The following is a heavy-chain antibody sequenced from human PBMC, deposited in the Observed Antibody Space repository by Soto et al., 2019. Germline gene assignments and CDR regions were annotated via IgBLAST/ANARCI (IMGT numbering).Heavy chain of an antibody. J-gene: IGHJ5*02. CDR1: GGSISSSSYY. V-gene: IGHV4-39*01. D-gene: IGHD2-8*01. CDR2: IYYSGST. Sequence: SETLSLTCTVSGGSISSSSYYWGWIRQPPGKGLEWIGSIYYSGSTYYNPSLKSRVTISVDTSKNQFSLKLGSVTAADTAVYYCARPRGRLPHCTNGVCYTLNWFDPWGQGTLVTVSS. CDR3: ARPRGRLPHCTNGVCYTLNWFDP.